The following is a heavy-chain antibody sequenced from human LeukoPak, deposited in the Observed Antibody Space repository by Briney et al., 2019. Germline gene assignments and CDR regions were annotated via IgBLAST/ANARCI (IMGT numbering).Heavy chain of an antibody. J-gene: IGHJ2*01. D-gene: IGHD3-10*01. Sequence: ASVKVSCKASGYTFTSYGINWVRQAPGQGLEWMGLISAYNGNTNYAQKLQGRVTMTTDTSTSTAYMELRSLRSDDTAVYYCARDFALGETRYFDLWGRGTLVTVSS. CDR1: GYTFTSYG. V-gene: IGHV1-18*01. CDR3: ARDFALGETRYFDL. CDR2: ISAYNGNT.